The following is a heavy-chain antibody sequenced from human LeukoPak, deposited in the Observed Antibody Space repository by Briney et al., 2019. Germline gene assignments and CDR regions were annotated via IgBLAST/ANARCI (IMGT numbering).Heavy chain of an antibody. V-gene: IGHV3-30*18. D-gene: IGHD5-18*01. CDR3: AKAGVDTAMALDY. CDR2: ISYDGSNK. Sequence: GGSLRLSCAASGFTFSSYGMHWVRRAPGKGLEWVAVISYDGSNKYYADSVKGRFTISRDNSKNTLYLQMNSLRAEDTAVYYCAKAGVDTAMALDYWGQGTLATVSS. J-gene: IGHJ4*02. CDR1: GFTFSSYG.